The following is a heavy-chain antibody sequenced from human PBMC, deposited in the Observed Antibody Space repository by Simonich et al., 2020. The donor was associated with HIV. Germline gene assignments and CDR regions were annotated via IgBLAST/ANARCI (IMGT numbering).Heavy chain of an antibody. Sequence: QVQLVESGGGVVQPGRSLRLSCAASGFTFSSYAMHWVRQAPGKGLEWVAVISYNGNNKYYADSVKGRFTISRDNSKNTLYLQMNSLRAEDTAVYYCAREITSIAARHWYFDLWGRGTLVTVSS. D-gene: IGHD6-6*01. CDR1: GFTFSSYA. J-gene: IGHJ2*01. CDR3: AREITSIAARHWYFDL. V-gene: IGHV3-30*07. CDR2: ISYNGNNK.